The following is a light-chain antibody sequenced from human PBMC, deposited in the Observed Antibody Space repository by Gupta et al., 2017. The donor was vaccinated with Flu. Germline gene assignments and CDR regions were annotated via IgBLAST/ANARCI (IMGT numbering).Light chain of an antibody. CDR2: DAF. CDR1: RLVSSNF. CDR3: LQYGSSPRT. J-gene: IGKJ1*01. V-gene: IGKV3-20*01. Sequence: GTLSLSLGDRATLSCRASRLVSSNFIAWFQHKPGQPPRVLIFDAFRRATGIPDRFDGSGSGTEFTLTIRSLEPEDFAVYYCLQYGSSPRTLGQGTKVEL.